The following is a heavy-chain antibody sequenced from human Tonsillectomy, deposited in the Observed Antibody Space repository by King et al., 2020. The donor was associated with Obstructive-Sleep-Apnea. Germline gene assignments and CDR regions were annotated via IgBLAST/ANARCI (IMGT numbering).Heavy chain of an antibody. J-gene: IGHJ6*02. CDR1: GFTFTSYG. V-gene: IGHV3-33*01. CDR3: ARDQDDILTGALGYYYGMDV. D-gene: IGHD3-9*01. Sequence: VQLVESGGGVVQPGRSLRLSCAASGFTFTSYGMHWVRQAPGKGLEWVAVIWYDGSNKYYADSVKGRFTISRDNSKNTLYLQMNSLRAEDTAVYYCARDQDDILTGALGYYYGMDVWGQGTTVTVSS. CDR2: IWYDGSNK.